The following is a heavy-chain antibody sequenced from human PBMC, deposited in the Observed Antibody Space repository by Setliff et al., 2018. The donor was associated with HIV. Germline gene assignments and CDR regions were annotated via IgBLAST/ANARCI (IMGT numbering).Heavy chain of an antibody. D-gene: IGHD5-18*01. J-gene: IGHJ6*03. CDR1: GFTLSDHY. V-gene: IGHV3-72*01. CDR2: IRPKRKSSTT. Sequence: GGSLRLSCAASGFTLSDHYMDWVRQAPGKGPEWFGRIRPKRKSSTTEYAASVKCRFTISRDDSKNSLYLQMNSLKSEDTAVYYCTRHVDSGTYMDVWGRGTTVTVSS. CDR3: TRHVDSGTYMDV.